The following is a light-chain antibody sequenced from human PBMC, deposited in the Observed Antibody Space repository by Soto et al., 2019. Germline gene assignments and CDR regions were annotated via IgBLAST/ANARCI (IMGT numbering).Light chain of an antibody. J-gene: IGLJ1*01. CDR2: GVT. CDR1: SSDVGGYNF. CDR3: SSYAGSNSYV. V-gene: IGLV2-8*01. Sequence: SVLTQPPSASGSPGQSVTISCTGTSSDVGGYNFVSWYQHHPGKAPKLMIYGVTKRPSGVPDRFSGSKSGNTASLTVSGLQAEDEADYYCSSYAGSNSYVFGTGTKVTVL.